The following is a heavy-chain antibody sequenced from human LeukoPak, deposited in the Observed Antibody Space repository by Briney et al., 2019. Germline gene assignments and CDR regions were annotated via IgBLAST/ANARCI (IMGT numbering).Heavy chain of an antibody. CDR2: IFYSGRT. CDR3: ATTTIRLGF. CDR1: GGSISRRSRY. V-gene: IGHV4-39*07. D-gene: IGHD4-17*01. Sequence: LETLSLTRTVSGGSISRRSRYWGWIRQPPGKGLEWIGSIFYSGRTYYNPSLKSRVTISVDTSKNQFSLKLSSVTAADTAVYYCATTTIRLGFWGQGTLVTVSS. J-gene: IGHJ4*02.